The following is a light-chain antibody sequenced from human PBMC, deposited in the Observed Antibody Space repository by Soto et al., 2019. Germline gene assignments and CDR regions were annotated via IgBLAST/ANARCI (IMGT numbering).Light chain of an antibody. V-gene: IGLV2-23*01. J-gene: IGLJ3*02. CDR3: CSYAGSSTWV. CDR1: SSDVGSYNL. Sequence: QSALTQPASVSGSPGQSITISCTGTSSDVGSYNLVSWYQQHPGKAPKLMIYEGNERPSGVSNRFSGSKSGNTASLTISGLQAEEEADYYCCSYAGSSTWVFGGGTKLTVL. CDR2: EGN.